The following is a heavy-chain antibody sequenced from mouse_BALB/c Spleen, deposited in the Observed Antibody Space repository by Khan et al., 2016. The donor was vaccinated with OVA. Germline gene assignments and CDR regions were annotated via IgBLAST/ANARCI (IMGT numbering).Heavy chain of an antibody. CDR2: ISYSGTT. Sequence: EVQLVESGPSLVKPSQTLSLTCSVTGGSITNGYSNWIRKFPGNELEYMGYISYSGTTYYNPSLKSRISITRDTSKNQYHLQLNSVTTEDTATYYCARGNFPFIYWGQGTLVTVSA. D-gene: IGHD1-1*01. J-gene: IGHJ3*01. CDR1: GGSITNGY. V-gene: IGHV3-8*02. CDR3: ARGNFPFIY.